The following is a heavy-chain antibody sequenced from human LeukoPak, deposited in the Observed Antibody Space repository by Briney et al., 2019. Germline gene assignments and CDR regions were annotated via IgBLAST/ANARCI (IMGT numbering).Heavy chain of an antibody. CDR1: GGYISSYY. CDR3: ARDRRWLRGSYGMDV. J-gene: IGHJ6*02. Sequence: SETLSLTCTVSGGYISSYYWSWIRQPPGKGLEWIGYIYYSGSTNYNPSLKSRVTISVDTSKNQFSLKLSSVTAADTAVYYCARDRRWLRGSYGMDVWGQGTTVTVSS. V-gene: IGHV4-59*01. D-gene: IGHD5-12*01. CDR2: IYYSGST.